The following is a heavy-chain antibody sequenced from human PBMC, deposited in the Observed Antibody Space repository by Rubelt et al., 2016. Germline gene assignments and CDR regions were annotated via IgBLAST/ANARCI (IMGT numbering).Heavy chain of an antibody. CDR1: GGSFSGYY. CDR2: ISGSGGTK. Sequence: PSETLSLTCAVYGGSFSGYYWSWVRQAPGKGLEWVSAISGSGGTKYYADSVKDRFTVSRDNSKNTLYLQMNSLRAEDTAVYYCARDSLRGSSRWFDPWGQGTLVTVSS. CDR3: ARDSLRGSSRWFDP. V-gene: IGHV3-23*01. D-gene: IGHD2-21*01. J-gene: IGHJ5*02.